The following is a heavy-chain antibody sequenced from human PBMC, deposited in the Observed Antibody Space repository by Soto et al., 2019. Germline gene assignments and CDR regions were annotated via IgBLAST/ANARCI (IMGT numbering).Heavy chain of an antibody. CDR1: GFTFSSYW. CDR2: IKQDGSEK. CDR3: ASDLLSFWSGINWFDP. J-gene: IGHJ5*02. V-gene: IGHV3-7*05. Sequence: PGGSLRLSCAASGFTFSSYWMSWVRQAPGKGLEWVANIKQDGSEKYYVDSVKGRFTISRDNAKNSLYLQMNSLRAEDTAVYYCASDLLSFWSGINWFDPWGQGTLVTVSS. D-gene: IGHD3-3*01.